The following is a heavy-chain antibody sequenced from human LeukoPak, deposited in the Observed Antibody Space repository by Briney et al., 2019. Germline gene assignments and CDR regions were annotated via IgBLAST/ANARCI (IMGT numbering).Heavy chain of an antibody. CDR2: IIPIFATA. V-gene: IGHV1-69*13. Sequence: SVKVSCKASGGTFSSYAISWVRQAPGQGLEWMGGIIPIFATANYAQKFQGRVTITADESTSTAYMELSSLRSKDTAVYYCARGPITTRSHFDYWGQGTLVTVSS. D-gene: IGHD3-22*01. CDR1: GGTFSSYA. CDR3: ARGPITTRSHFDY. J-gene: IGHJ4*02.